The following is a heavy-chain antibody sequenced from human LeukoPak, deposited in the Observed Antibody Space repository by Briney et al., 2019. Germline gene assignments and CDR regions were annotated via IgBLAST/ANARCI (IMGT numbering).Heavy chain of an antibody. D-gene: IGHD2-2*01. V-gene: IGHV3-74*01. CDR3: ARGPQRGAAANYYPMDV. J-gene: IGHJ6*02. CDR1: GFSFSSYG. Sequence: PGGSLRLSCAASGFSFSSYGIHWVRQAPGMGLVWVSRSTSDLSTKTYADSVKGRFTISRDNAKSTLYLQMNSLRVEDTAVYYCARGPQRGAAANYYPMDVWGQGTTVTVSS. CDR2: STSDLSTK.